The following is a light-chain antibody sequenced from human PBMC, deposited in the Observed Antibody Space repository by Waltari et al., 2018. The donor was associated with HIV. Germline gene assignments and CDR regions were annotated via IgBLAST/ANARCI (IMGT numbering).Light chain of an antibody. V-gene: IGLV1-40*01. CDR1: SSHIGAGYD. Sequence: QSVLPQPPSVSGAPGPRVTISCTGRSSHIGAGYDVHWYQQLPGTAPKLLIFGNNNRPSGVPDRFSGSKSGTSASLAITGLQAEDEADYYCQSYDSSLSGWVFGGGTKLTVL. J-gene: IGLJ3*02. CDR2: GNN. CDR3: QSYDSSLSGWV.